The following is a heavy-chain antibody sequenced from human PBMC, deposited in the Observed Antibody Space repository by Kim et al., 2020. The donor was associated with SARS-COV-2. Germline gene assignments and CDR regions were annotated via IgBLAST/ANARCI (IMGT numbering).Heavy chain of an antibody. V-gene: IGHV4-59*13. D-gene: IGHD3-22*01. Sequence: SETLSLTCTVSGGSISSYYWSWIRQPPGKGLEWIGYIYYSGSTNYNPSLKSRVTISVDTSKNQFSPKLSSVTAADTAVYYCARAFSSSGYYWYAFDIWGQGTMVTVSS. J-gene: IGHJ3*02. CDR2: IYYSGST. CDR1: GGSISSYY. CDR3: ARAFSSSGYYWYAFDI.